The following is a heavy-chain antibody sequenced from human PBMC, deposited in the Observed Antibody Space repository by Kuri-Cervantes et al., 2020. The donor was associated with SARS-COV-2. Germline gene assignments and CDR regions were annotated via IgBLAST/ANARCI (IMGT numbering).Heavy chain of an antibody. D-gene: IGHD5-24*01. V-gene: IGHV3-23*01. CDR1: GFSFSDYD. CDR3: AKYKGRVDGYKEGWFDP. CDR2: STDTGDT. Sequence: GGSLRLSCAAYGFSFSDYDRSWIRQVPGKGLELVTSSTDTGDTFYADAVKGRFFISRDNSKNTLYLKMNSLIAEDTAVYYCAKYKGRVDGYKEGWFDPWGQGTLVTVSS. J-gene: IGHJ5*02.